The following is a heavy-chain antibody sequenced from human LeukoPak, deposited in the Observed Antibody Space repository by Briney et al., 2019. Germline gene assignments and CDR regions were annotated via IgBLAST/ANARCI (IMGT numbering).Heavy chain of an antibody. Sequence: GGSLRLSCSASGFTFSSYWMSWVRQAPGKGLEWVANIKQDGSEKYYVDSVKGRFTISRDNAKNSLSLQMNSLRAEDTAMYYCARVDIGLVRDWGQGTLVTVSS. J-gene: IGHJ4*02. D-gene: IGHD3-10*01. V-gene: IGHV3-7*04. CDR2: IKQDGSEK. CDR3: ARVDIGLVRD. CDR1: GFTFSSYW.